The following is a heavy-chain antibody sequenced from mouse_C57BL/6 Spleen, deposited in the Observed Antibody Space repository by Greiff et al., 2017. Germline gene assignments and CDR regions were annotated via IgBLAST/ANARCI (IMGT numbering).Heavy chain of an antibody. J-gene: IGHJ1*03. D-gene: IGHD4-1*01. Sequence: QVQLQQSGAELVRPGTSVKVSCKASGYAFTNYLIEWVKQRPGQGLEWIGVINPGSGGTNYNEKFKGKATLTADKSSITAYMQLSSLTSEDSAVYFCARPNWDWYFGVWGTGTTVTVAS. CDR1: GYAFTNYL. CDR2: INPGSGGT. V-gene: IGHV1-54*01. CDR3: ARPNWDWYFGV.